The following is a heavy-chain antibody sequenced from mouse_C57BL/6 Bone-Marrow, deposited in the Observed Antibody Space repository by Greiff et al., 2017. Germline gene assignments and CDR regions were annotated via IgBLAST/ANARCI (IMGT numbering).Heavy chain of an antibody. D-gene: IGHD2-4*01. J-gene: IGHJ3*01. CDR3: ARDGGLRWFAY. CDR1: GFTFSSYA. V-gene: IGHV5-4*01. Sequence: EVQRVESGGGLVKPGGSLKLSCAASGFTFSSYAMSWVRQTPEKRLEWVATISDGGSYTYYPDNVKGRFTISRDNAKNNLYLQMSHLKSEDTAMYYCARDGGLRWFAYWGQGTLVTVSA. CDR2: ISDGGSYT.